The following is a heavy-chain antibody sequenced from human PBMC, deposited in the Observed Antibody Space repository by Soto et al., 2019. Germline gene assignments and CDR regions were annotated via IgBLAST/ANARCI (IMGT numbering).Heavy chain of an antibody. D-gene: IGHD2-15*01. CDR2: TYYRSKWYN. CDR3: ARDVVVVVAATDYYYYGMDV. V-gene: IGHV6-1*01. Sequence: SQTLSLTCAISGDSVSSNSAAWNWIRQSPSRGLEWLGRTYYRSKWYNDYAVSVKSRITINPDTSKNQFSLQLNSVTPEDTAVYYCARDVVVVVAATDYYYYGMDVWGQGTTVTV. CDR1: GDSVSSNSAA. J-gene: IGHJ6*02.